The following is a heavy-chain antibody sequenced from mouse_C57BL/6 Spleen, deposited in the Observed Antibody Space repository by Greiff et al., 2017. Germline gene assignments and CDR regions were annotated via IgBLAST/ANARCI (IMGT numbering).Heavy chain of an antibody. CDR1: GFTFSSYA. J-gene: IGHJ2*01. CDR3: ARAPDGYYVYFDY. Sequence: EVKLMESGGGLVKPGGSLKLSCAASGFTFSSYAMSWVRQTPEKRLEWVATISDGGSYTYYPDNVKGRFTISRDNAKNNLYLQMSHLKSEDTAMYYCARAPDGYYVYFDYWGQGTTLTVSS. V-gene: IGHV5-4*03. D-gene: IGHD2-3*01. CDR2: ISDGGSYT.